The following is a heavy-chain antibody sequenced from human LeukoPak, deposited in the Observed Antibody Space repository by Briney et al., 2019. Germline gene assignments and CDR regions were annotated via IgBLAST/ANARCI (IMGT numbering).Heavy chain of an antibody. J-gene: IGHJ4*02. CDR1: GDSISTSSYY. Sequence: SETLSLTCTVSGDSISTSSYYWGWIRQPPGKGLEWLGSIYYSGSTYYNPSLKSRVTISVDTSKNRFSLNLYSVTAADTAVFYCARSYYYDYRQIDYWGQGTLVTVSS. V-gene: IGHV4-39*01. CDR2: IYYSGST. CDR3: ARSYYYDYRQIDY. D-gene: IGHD3-22*01.